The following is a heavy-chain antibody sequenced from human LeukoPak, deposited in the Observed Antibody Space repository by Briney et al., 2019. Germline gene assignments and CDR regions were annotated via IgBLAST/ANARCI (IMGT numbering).Heavy chain of an antibody. V-gene: IGHV3-7*01. D-gene: IGHD3-16*01. Sequence: GGSLRLSCAASGFTFSSYWMSWDRQAPGKGLEWVANIKQDGSEKYYVDSVKGRFTISRDNAKNSLYLQMNSLRAEDTAMYYCVRDVGAVRGEVYFDYWGQGTLVTVSS. CDR1: GFTFSSYW. J-gene: IGHJ4*02. CDR3: VRDVGAVRGEVYFDY. CDR2: IKQDGSEK.